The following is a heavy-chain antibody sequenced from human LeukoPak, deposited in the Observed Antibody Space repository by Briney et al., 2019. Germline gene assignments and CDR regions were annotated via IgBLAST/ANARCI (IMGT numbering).Heavy chain of an antibody. D-gene: IGHD6-19*01. CDR3: ASSSGWSNDAFDI. J-gene: IGHJ3*02. CDR1: GGTFSSYA. Sequence: SVKVSCKASGGTFSSYAISWVRQAPGQGLEWMGRIIHILGIANYAQKFQGRVTITADKSTSTAYMELSSLRSEDTAVYYCASSSGWSNDAFDIWGQGTMVTVSS. V-gene: IGHV1-69*04. CDR2: IIHILGIA.